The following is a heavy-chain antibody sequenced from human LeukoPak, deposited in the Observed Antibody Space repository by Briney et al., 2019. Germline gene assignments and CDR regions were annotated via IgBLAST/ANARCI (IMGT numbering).Heavy chain of an antibody. CDR1: SGSFSGYY. D-gene: IGHD2-2*01. CDR3: ARDQDIVVVPAAITGNWFDP. V-gene: IGHV4-34*01. Sequence: SETLSLTCAVYSGSFSGYYWSWIRQPPGKGLEWIGEINRSGSTNYNPSLKSRVTISVDTSKNQFSLKLSSVTAADTAVYYCARDQDIVVVPAAITGNWFDPWGQGTLVTVSS. J-gene: IGHJ5*02. CDR2: INRSGST.